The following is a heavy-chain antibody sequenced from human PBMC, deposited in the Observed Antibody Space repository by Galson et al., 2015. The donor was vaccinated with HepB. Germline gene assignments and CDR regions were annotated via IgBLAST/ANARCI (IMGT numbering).Heavy chain of an antibody. D-gene: IGHD2-15*01. V-gene: IGHV4-39*01. CDR1: GGSINSDIYY. J-gene: IGHJ4*02. CDR2: IYYSGST. Sequence: ETLSLTCTVSGGSINSDIYYWAWIRQPPGEGLEWIGSIYYSGSTFYNPSLRSRVTISGDTSKNQFSLRLSSVTAADTAVYYCARRGDCRGDGCHYFDYWGQGSLVTVSS. CDR3: ARRGDCRGDGCHYFDY.